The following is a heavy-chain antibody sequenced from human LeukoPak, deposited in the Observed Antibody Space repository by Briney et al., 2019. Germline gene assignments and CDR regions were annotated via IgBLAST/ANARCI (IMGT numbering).Heavy chain of an antibody. CDR2: IIPIFGTA. CDR3: ARVNYSYGPEVYYYFDY. Sequence: EASVKVSCKASGGTFSSYAISWVRQAPGQGLEWMGGIIPIFGTANYAQKFQGRVTITADKSTSTAYMELSSLRSEDTAVYYCARVNYSYGPEVYYYFDYWGQGTLVTVSS. CDR1: GGTFSSYA. J-gene: IGHJ4*02. V-gene: IGHV1-69*06. D-gene: IGHD5-18*01.